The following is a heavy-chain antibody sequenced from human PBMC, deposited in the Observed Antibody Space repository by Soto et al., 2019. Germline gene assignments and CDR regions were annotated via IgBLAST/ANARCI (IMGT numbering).Heavy chain of an antibody. J-gene: IGHJ4*02. Sequence: EVQLVESGGGLVQPGGSLRLSCAASGFTFSSYWMHWVRQAPGKGLGWVSRINSDGSSISYADSVKGRFTISRDNAKHTLYLQMNGLRVEDTAVYYCARQYGCSSGWRQDYWGQGTLVAVSS. CDR2: INSDGSSI. CDR1: GFTFSSYW. CDR3: ARQYGCSSGWRQDY. V-gene: IGHV3-74*01. D-gene: IGHD6-19*01.